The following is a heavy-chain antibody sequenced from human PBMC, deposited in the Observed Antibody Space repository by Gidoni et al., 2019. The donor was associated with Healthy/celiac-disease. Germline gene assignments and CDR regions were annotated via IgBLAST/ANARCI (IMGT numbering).Heavy chain of an antibody. CDR1: GFTFCSSA. D-gene: IGHD5-12*01. V-gene: IGHV3-30*04. Sequence: QVQPVESGGGVVQPGRSLRLSFAASGFTFCSSALHWVRQAPGKGLEWVAVISYDGSNKYYADTVKGRFTIARDNSKNTLYLQMNSLRAEDTAVYYCARGGYSGYDRRGYFDYWGQGTLVTVSS. J-gene: IGHJ4*02. CDR3: ARGGYSGYDRRGYFDY. CDR2: ISYDGSNK.